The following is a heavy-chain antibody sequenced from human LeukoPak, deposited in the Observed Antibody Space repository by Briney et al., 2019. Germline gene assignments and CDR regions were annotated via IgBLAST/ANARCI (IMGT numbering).Heavy chain of an antibody. CDR2: ISAYNGNT. V-gene: IGHV1-18*01. D-gene: IGHD3-3*01. Sequence: GASVKVSCKASGYTFTSYGISWVRQAPGQGLEWMGWISAYNGNTNYAQKLQGRVTMTTDTSTSTAYMELRSLRSDDTAVYYCARDQGITIFGVGYYYYYYRDVWGKGTTVTVSS. J-gene: IGHJ6*03. CDR3: ARDQGITIFGVGYYYYYYRDV. CDR1: GYTFTSYG.